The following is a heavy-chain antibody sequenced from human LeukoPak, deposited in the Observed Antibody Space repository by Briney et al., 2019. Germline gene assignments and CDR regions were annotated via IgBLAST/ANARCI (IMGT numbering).Heavy chain of an antibody. V-gene: IGHV4-39*07. J-gene: IGHJ2*01. D-gene: IGHD3-22*01. CDR2: IYYSGST. CDR1: GGSISSTSYY. CDR3: AREYDSSGYYPYWYFDL. Sequence: PSETLSLTCVVSGGSISSTSYYWGWIRQPPGKGLEWIGSIYYSGSTYYNPSLKSRVTISADTSKNQFSLKLSSVTAADTAVYYCAREYDSSGYYPYWYFDLWGRGTLVTVSS.